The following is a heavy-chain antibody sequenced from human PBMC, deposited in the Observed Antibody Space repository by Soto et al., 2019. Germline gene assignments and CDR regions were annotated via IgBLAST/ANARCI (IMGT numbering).Heavy chain of an antibody. J-gene: IGHJ4*02. CDR3: TQDYGDYGVDY. V-gene: IGHV3-15*01. CDR2: IKSKTDGGTT. D-gene: IGHD4-17*01. CDR1: GFTFSNAW. Sequence: GGSLRLSCAASGFTFSNAWMSWVRQAPGKGLEWVGRIKSKTDGGTTDYAAPVKGRFTISRDDSKNTLYLQMNSLKTEDTAVYYCTQDYGDYGVDYWGQGTLVTVSS.